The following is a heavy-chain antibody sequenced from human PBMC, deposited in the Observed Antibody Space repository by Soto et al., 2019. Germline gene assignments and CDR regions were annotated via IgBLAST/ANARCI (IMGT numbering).Heavy chain of an antibody. CDR1: GDSVSSNSAA. V-gene: IGHV6-1*01. CDR3: ARDRVAAAGTYYYDSSGSSYYYGMDV. D-gene: IGHD3-22*01. J-gene: IGHJ6*02. CDR2: TYYRSKWYN. Sequence: SQTLSLPCAISGDSVSSNSAAWNWIRQSPSRGLEWLGRTYYRSKWYNDYAVSVKSRITINPDTSKNQFSLQLNSVTPEDTAVYYCARDRVAAAGTYYYDSSGSSYYYGMDVWGQGTTVTVSS.